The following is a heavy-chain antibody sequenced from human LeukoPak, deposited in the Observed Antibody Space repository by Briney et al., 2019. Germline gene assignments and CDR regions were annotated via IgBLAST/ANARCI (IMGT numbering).Heavy chain of an antibody. CDR2: ISGSGGST. Sequence: TGGSLRLSCAASGFTFSSYAMSWVRQAPGKGLEWVSAISGSGGSTYYADSVKGRFTISRDNSKNTLYLQMNSLRAEDTAVYYCAKDFWVLRYFDLSVDAFDIRGQGTMVTVSS. V-gene: IGHV3-23*01. J-gene: IGHJ3*02. CDR1: GFTFSSYA. D-gene: IGHD3-9*01. CDR3: AKDFWVLRYFDLSVDAFDI.